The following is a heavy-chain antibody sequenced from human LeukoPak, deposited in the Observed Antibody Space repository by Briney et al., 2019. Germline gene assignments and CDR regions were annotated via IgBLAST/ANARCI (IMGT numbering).Heavy chain of an antibody. CDR1: GGSINNHF. J-gene: IGHJ5*02. CDR3: ARGDIVMGGGRNWFDP. Sequence: SETLSLTCTVSGGSINNHFCSWIRQPAGKGLEWIGRVSTSGITYYSPSLKSRVTMSANTSKNQFSLKLSSVTAADTAVYYCARGDIVMGGGRNWFDPWGQGTLVTVSS. CDR2: VSTSGIT. D-gene: IGHD2-21*01. V-gene: IGHV4-4*07.